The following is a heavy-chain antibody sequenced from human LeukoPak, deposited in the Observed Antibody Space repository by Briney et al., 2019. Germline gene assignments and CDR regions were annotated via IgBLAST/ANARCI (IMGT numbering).Heavy chain of an antibody. CDR1: GGSFSGYY. Sequence: KPSETLSLTCAVYGGSFSGYYWSWIRQPPGKGLEWIGEINRSGSTNYNPSLKSRVTISVDTSKNQFSLKLSSVTAADTAVYYCARVVVYYYGMDVWGQGTTVTVSS. D-gene: IGHD3-10*01. J-gene: IGHJ6*02. CDR2: INRSGST. CDR3: ARVVVYYYGMDV. V-gene: IGHV4-34*01.